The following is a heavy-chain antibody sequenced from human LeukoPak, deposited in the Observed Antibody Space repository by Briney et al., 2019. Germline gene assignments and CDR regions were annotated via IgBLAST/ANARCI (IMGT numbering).Heavy chain of an antibody. D-gene: IGHD4/OR15-4a*01. CDR3: ARVVRPFNYYYYYMDV. V-gene: IGHV4-30-4*07. CDR2: IYYSGST. J-gene: IGHJ6*03. Sequence: PSETLSLTCAVSGGSISSGGYSWSWIRQPPGKGLEWIGYIYYSGSTYYNPSLKSRVTISVDTSKNQFSLKLSSVTAADTAVYYCARVVRPFNYYYYYMDVWGKGTTVTVSS. CDR1: GGSISSGGYS.